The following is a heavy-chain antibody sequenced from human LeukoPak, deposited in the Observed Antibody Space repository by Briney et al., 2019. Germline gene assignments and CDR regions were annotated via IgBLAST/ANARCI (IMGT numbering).Heavy chain of an antibody. J-gene: IGHJ4*02. D-gene: IGHD2-15*01. CDR3: AREGYCGGGSCYSFDY. CDR2: ISYDGSNK. V-gene: IGHV3-30-3*01. Sequence: GGSLRLSCAASGFTFSSYAMHWVRQAPGKGLEWVAVISYDGSNKYYADSVKGRFTISRDNSKNTLYLQMNSLRAEDTAVYYCAREGYCGGGSCYSFDYWGQGTLVTVSS. CDR1: GFTFSSYA.